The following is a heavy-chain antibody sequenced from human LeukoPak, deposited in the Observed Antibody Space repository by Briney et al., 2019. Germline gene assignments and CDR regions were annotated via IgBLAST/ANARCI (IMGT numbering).Heavy chain of an antibody. CDR3: ARGNPLDY. D-gene: IGHD1-14*01. Sequence: SQTLSLTCTVSGGSMSSGSYYWNWIRQPAGKGLEWIGRIYTSGSTNYNPSLKSRVTISLDASKKQFSLKLTSVTAADSAVYYCARGNPLDYWGREPWSPSPQ. CDR1: GGSMSSGSYY. CDR2: IYTSGST. V-gene: IGHV4-61*02. J-gene: IGHJ4*02.